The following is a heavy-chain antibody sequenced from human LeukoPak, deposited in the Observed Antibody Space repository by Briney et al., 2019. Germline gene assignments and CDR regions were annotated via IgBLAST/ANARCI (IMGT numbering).Heavy chain of an antibody. CDR3: AKGYSGYDLSFDY. J-gene: IGHJ4*02. CDR1: GFTFSSYA. D-gene: IGHD5-12*01. V-gene: IGHV3-23*01. Sequence: PGGSLRLSCAASGFTFSSYAMSWVRQAPGKGLEWVSAISGSGGSAYQADSVKGRFTISRDNSKNTLYLQMNSLRAEDTPVYYCAKGYSGYDLSFDYWGQGTLVTVSS. CDR2: ISGSGGSA.